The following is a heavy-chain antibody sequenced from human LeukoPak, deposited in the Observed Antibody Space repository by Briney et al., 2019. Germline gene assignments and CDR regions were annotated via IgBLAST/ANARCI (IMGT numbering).Heavy chain of an antibody. J-gene: IGHJ3*01. CDR1: GFTFSDHY. CDR3: TRAIVGAGNDL. D-gene: IGHD1-26*01. CDR2: SRDKTESYST. V-gene: IGHV3-72*01. Sequence: PGGSLRLSCAASGFTFSDHYMDWVRQAPGKGPEWVGRSRDKTESYSTEYAASVKGRFTISRDDSKNSLYLQMHSLRNDDTAVYYCTRAIVGAGNDLWGQGTMVTVSS.